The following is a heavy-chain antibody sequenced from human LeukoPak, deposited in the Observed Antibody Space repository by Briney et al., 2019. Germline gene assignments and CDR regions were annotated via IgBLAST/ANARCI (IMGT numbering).Heavy chain of an antibody. CDR3: AKDGAWLRFDD. D-gene: IGHD5-12*01. V-gene: IGHV3-53*01. CDR2: VYSGGDT. J-gene: IGHJ4*02. CDR1: GFTVSSNY. Sequence: GGSLRLSCAASGFTVSSNYMTWIRQAPGERLEWVSIVYSGGDTYYADSVKGRFTISRDDSKNTLYLQMKNLRAEDTAVYYCAKDGAWLRFDDWGQGILVSVSS.